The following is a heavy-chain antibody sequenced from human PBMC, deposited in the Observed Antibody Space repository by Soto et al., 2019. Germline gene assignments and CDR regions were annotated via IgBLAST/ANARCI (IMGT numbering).Heavy chain of an antibody. D-gene: IGHD2-15*01. CDR2: ISYDGNNK. Sequence: QVQLVESGGGVVQPGRSLRLSCAASGFTFSSYGMHWVRQAPGKGLEWVAVISYDGNNKYYADSVKGRFTISSDNFKNTLYRQMNSLRAEDTAVYYCAKDEVLLVAVARDYYGMDVWVQGTTVTVSS. V-gene: IGHV3-30*18. J-gene: IGHJ6*02. CDR3: AKDEVLLVAVARDYYGMDV. CDR1: GFTFSSYG.